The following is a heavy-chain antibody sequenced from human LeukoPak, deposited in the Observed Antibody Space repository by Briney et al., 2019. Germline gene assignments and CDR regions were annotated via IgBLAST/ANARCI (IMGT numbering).Heavy chain of an antibody. CDR1: GFTFNIYA. Sequence: GGSLRLSCAASGFTFNIYAMSWVRQAPGKGLEWVSGIGGGDDIHYADSVKGRFTISRDNSKNTLYLQMNSLRAEDTAVYYCATQRDDAFDIWGQGTMVTVSS. D-gene: IGHD2-2*01. CDR2: IGGGDDI. V-gene: IGHV3-23*01. CDR3: ATQRDDAFDI. J-gene: IGHJ3*02.